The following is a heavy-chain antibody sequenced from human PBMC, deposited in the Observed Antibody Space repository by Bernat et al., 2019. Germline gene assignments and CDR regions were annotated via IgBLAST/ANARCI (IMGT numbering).Heavy chain of an antibody. CDR1: GFTFTSYA. CDR2: ISSDGSNK. D-gene: IGHD1-1*01. V-gene: IGHV3-30*02. Sequence: QVQLVESGGGVVQPGGSLRLSCAASGFTFTSYAMHWVRQAPGKGLEWVAFISSDGSNKNNADSVKGRFTVSRDNSNNTLYLQMNSLRPEDRALYYCVMGWNDDAWGQGTLVTVSS. J-gene: IGHJ5*02. CDR3: VMGWNDDA.